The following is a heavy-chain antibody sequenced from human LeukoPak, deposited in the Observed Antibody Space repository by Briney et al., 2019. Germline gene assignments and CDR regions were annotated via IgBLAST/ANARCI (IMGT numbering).Heavy chain of an antibody. J-gene: IGHJ4*02. CDR1: GGSISSYY. Sequence: PSETLSLTCTVSGGSISSYYWSWIRQPPGKGLEWIGYIYYSGSTNYNPSLKSRVTISVDTSKNQFSLKLSSVTAADTAVYYCASRAPFTWAFDCWGQGTLVTVSS. V-gene: IGHV4-59*08. CDR3: ASRAPFTWAFDC. CDR2: IYYSGST. D-gene: IGHD3-16*01.